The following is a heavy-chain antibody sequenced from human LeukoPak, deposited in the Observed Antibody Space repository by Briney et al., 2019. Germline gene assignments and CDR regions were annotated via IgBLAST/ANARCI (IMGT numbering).Heavy chain of an antibody. CDR3: AKRGPGSPQSGKYFFDY. CDR1: GFTFSSYE. D-gene: IGHD3-10*01. CDR2: ISTSGSTI. J-gene: IGHJ4*02. V-gene: IGHV3-48*03. Sequence: GGSLRLSCAASGFTFSSYEMNWVRQAPGKGLDWVSYISTSGSTIYYADSVKGRFTISRDNAKNSLSLQMNSLRVEDTAVYYCAKRGPGSPQSGKYFFDYWGQGTLVTVSS.